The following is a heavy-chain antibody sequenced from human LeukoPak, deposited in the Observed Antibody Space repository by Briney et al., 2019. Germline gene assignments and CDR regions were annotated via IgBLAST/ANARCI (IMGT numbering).Heavy chain of an antibody. Sequence: SQTLSLTCTVSGGSISSGSHYWSWIRQPARKGLEWIGRIYTSGSTNYNPSPKSRVTISVDTSKNQFSLKLSSVTAADTAVYYCARARYYDSSGYYSNDAFDIWGQGTMVTVSS. V-gene: IGHV4-61*02. J-gene: IGHJ3*02. D-gene: IGHD3-22*01. CDR3: ARARYYDSSGYYSNDAFDI. CDR2: IYTSGST. CDR1: GGSISSGSHY.